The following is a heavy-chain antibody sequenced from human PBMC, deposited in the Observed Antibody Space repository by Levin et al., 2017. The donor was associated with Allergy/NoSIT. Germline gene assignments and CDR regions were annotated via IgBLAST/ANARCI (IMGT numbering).Heavy chain of an antibody. D-gene: IGHD3-16*01. CDR3: AIPGIWGPAAY. V-gene: IGHV3-74*01. CDR2: IMPEGTGT. J-gene: IGHJ4*02. Sequence: GLVWVSRIMPEGTGTDYADFVKGRFTISRDNAKNTVSLQMNSLTAEDTGIYDCAIPGIWGPAAYWGQGALVTVSS.